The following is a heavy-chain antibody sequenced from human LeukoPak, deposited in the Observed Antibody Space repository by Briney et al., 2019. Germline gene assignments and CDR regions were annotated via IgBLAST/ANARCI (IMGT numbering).Heavy chain of an antibody. J-gene: IGHJ4*02. D-gene: IGHD5-18*01. CDR3: ASAHMVTSFDY. V-gene: IGHV4-59*08. CDR2: IYYSGST. CDR1: GGSIGSYY. Sequence: SGTLSLTCTVSGGSIGSYYWSWIRQPPGKGLEWIGYIYYSGSTNYNPSLKSRVTISVDTSKNQFSLKLSSVTAADTAVYYCASAHMVTSFDYWGQGTLVTVSS.